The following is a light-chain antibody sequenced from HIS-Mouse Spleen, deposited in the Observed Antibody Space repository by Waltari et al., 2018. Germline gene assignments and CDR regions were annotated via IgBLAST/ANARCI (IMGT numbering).Light chain of an antibody. Sequence: SYELTQPPSVSVSPGQTARITCSGDAFPKHYAVWYQQKLGPAPVLFIYEDSKRPSGIPERFSGSSSGTMATLTISGAQVEDEADYYCYSTDSSGNHRVFGGGTKLTVL. CDR2: EDS. J-gene: IGLJ2*01. CDR3: YSTDSSGNHRV. V-gene: IGLV3-10*01. CDR1: AFPKHY.